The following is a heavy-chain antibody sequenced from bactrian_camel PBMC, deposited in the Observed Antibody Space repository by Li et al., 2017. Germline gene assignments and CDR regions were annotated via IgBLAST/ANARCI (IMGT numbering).Heavy chain of an antibody. J-gene: IGHJ7*01. CDR1: GNVYKSWS. D-gene: IGHD3*01. Sequence: HVQLVESGGGSVQAGGSLTLSCDVSGNVYKSWSMGWFRHPKNEGEGVAAIDSYGVTRYTDISLGRFTLSRDNSRSTLYLQMSSLKPEDTAMYYCAAGDRVEIDCSSGSWAEDYVGLDVWGKGTQVTVS. CDR2: IDSYGVT. V-gene: IGHV3S53*01.